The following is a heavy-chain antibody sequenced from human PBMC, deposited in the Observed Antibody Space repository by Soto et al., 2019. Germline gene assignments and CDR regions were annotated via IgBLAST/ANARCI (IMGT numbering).Heavy chain of an antibody. J-gene: IGHJ4*02. CDR2: VFYTGFT. CDR1: GASISGSYYY. D-gene: IGHD1-20*01. Sequence: PSETLSLTCAVSGASISGSYYYWAWLRQSPGKGPEWIGSVFYTGFTSYSPSLESRVSVSVDTSKSQFSLKLSAVTAADTAVYYCATSKKGYNWNYFDHWGQGAPVTVSS. CDR3: ATSKKGYNWNYFDH. V-gene: IGHV4-39*01.